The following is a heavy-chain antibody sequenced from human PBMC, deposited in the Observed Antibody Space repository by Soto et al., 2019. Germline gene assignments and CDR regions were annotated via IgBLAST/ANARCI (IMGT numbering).Heavy chain of an antibody. Sequence: PGGSLRLSCAASGFTFSSYWMSWVRQAPGKGLEWVANIKQDGTEKYYVDSVKGRFTISRDSAKNSLHLQMNSLRAEDTAVYYCARVGSTWYFDYWGQGTLVTVSS. CDR1: GFTFSSYW. V-gene: IGHV3-7*05. J-gene: IGHJ4*02. CDR3: ARVGSTWYFDY. CDR2: IKQDGTEK. D-gene: IGHD6-13*01.